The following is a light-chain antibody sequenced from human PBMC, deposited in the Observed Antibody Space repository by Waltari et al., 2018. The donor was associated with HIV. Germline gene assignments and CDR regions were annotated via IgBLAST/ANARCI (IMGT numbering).Light chain of an antibody. Sequence: QSALTPPVSVSASPGQSLAIPCTATNTDAGAYNYVYWFQNHPGNVPKSIIYEVSNRRSLVSNRLAGSKSGDTAFLTLSCLQAEDEADYYCWSLTTSDTFVFGAGTKVTVL. V-gene: IGLV2-14*01. J-gene: IGLJ1*01. CDR3: WSLTTSDTFV. CDR1: NTDAGAYNY. CDR2: EVS.